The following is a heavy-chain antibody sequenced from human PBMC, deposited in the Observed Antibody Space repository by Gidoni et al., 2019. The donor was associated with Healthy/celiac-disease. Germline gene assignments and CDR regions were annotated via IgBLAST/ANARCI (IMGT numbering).Heavy chain of an antibody. CDR3: ARMVKKYSSGSSGLIDY. D-gene: IGHD6-19*01. J-gene: IGHJ4*02. CDR1: GFTFSSYG. CDR2: IWYDGSNK. V-gene: IGHV3-33*01. Sequence: QVQLVESGGGVVQPGRSLRLSCAASGFTFSSYGMHWVRQVPGKGLEWVAVIWYDGSNKYYADSVKGRFTISRDNSKNTLYLQMNSLRAEDTAVYYCARMVKKYSSGSSGLIDYWGQGTLVTVSS.